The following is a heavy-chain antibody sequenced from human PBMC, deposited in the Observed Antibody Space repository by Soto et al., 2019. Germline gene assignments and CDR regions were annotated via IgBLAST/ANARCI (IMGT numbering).Heavy chain of an antibody. J-gene: IGHJ4*02. CDR3: ARVYRTYYDFWSGYYLPRDFDY. Sequence: ASVKVSCKASGYTFTSYDINWVRQATGQGLEWMGWMNPNSGNTGYAQKFQGRVTMTRNTSISTAYMELGSLRSEDTAVYYCARVYRTYYDFWSGYYLPRDFDYWGQGTLVTVSS. D-gene: IGHD3-3*01. V-gene: IGHV1-8*01. CDR1: GYTFTSYD. CDR2: MNPNSGNT.